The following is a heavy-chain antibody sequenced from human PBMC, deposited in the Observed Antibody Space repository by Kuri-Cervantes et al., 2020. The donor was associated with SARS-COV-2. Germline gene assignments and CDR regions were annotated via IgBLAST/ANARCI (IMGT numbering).Heavy chain of an antibody. D-gene: IGHD3-3*01. Sequence: GGSLRLSCAASGFTFSSYGMHWVRQAPGKGLEWAAVISYDGSNKYYADSVKGRFTISRDNSKNTLYLQMNSLRAEDTAVYYCARVSLYDFWSGYISYFDYWGQGTLVTVSS. V-gene: IGHV3-30*03. CDR1: GFTFSSYG. CDR3: ARVSLYDFWSGYISYFDY. J-gene: IGHJ4*02. CDR2: ISYDGSNK.